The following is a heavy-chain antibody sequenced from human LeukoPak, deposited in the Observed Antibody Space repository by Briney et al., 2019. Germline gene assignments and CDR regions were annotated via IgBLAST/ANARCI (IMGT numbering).Heavy chain of an antibody. J-gene: IGHJ5*02. D-gene: IGHD3-16*01. CDR2: ITNDGSTK. CDR1: GFTFSRYA. Sequence: GRSLRLSCAASGFTFSRYAVHWVRQAPGKGLQWVAVITNDGSTKHYADSVKGRFIISRDNSMNTLYLQMNSLRAEDTAVYYCATARPFYDYVWGISTWGQGTLVTVSS. V-gene: IGHV3-30-3*01. CDR3: ATARPFYDYVWGIST.